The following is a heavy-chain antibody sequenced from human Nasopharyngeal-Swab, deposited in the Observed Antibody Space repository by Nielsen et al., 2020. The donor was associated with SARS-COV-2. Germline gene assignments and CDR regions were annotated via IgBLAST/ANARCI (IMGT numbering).Heavy chain of an antibody. CDR3: ARAELVVVVAATEGWFDP. CDR2: IYTSGST. V-gene: IGHV4-61*02. D-gene: IGHD2-15*01. J-gene: IGHJ5*02. CDR1: GGSISSGSYY. Sequence: SETLSLTCTVSGGSISSGSYYWSWIWQPAGKGLEWIGRIYTSGSTNYNPSLKSRVTISVDTSKNQFSLKLSSVTAADTAVYYCARAELVVVVAATEGWFDPWGQGTLVTVSS.